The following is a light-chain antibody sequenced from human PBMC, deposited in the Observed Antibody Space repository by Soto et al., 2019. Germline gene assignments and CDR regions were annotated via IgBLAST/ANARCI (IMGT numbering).Light chain of an antibody. V-gene: IGKV3-15*01. CDR3: QQYNNWPPFT. Sequence: EIVMTQSPATLSVSPGERATLSCRASQSVSSNLAWYQHIPGQAPRLLIYGASTRASGIPVRFSGSGSGTEFTLTISSLQSEDFAVYYCQQYNNWPPFTFGPGTKLDIK. CDR1: QSVSSN. CDR2: GAS. J-gene: IGKJ3*01.